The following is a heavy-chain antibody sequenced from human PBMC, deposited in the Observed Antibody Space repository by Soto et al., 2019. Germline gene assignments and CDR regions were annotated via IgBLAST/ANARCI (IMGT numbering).Heavy chain of an antibody. CDR3: ARAEEQLVFSQVFDY. CDR1: CCSVSSGSYY. V-gene: IGHV4-31*03. D-gene: IGHD6-6*01. J-gene: IGHJ4*02. Sequence: LWLNCTFSCCSVSSGSYYLSWIRPHPGKGLEWIGYIYYSGSTYYNPSLKSRVTISVDTSKNQFSLRLSSVTAADTAVYYCARAEEQLVFSQVFDYWGQGTLVTVSS. CDR2: IYYSGST.